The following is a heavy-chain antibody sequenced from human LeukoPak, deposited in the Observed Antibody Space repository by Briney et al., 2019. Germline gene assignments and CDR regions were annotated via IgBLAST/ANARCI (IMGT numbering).Heavy chain of an antibody. CDR2: ISAYNGNT. V-gene: IGHV1-18*01. CDR1: GYTFTSYG. CDR3: ARVPPSYSSGWSDAYYFDY. Sequence: ASVKVSCKASGYTFTSYGISWVRQAPGQGLEWMGWISAYNGNTNYAQKLQGRVTMTTDTSTSTAYMELRSLRSDDTAVYYCARVPPSYSSGWSDAYYFDYWGQGTLVTVSS. D-gene: IGHD6-19*01. J-gene: IGHJ4*02.